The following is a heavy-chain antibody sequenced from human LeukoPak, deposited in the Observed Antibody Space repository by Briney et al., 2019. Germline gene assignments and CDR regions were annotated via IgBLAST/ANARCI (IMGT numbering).Heavy chain of an antibody. Sequence: SETLSLTCAVYGGSFSAFHWNWIRQSPAKGLEWLGEMRQSGTPRYNPSLQSRVTISVDKSKNQFSLNVRSVTAADMAVYYCASRPFLYGFRTYFDNWAQGTLVTVSS. V-gene: IGHV4-34*01. J-gene: IGHJ4*02. CDR3: ASRPFLYGFRTYFDN. D-gene: IGHD3-10*01. CDR1: GGSFSAFH. CDR2: MRQSGTP.